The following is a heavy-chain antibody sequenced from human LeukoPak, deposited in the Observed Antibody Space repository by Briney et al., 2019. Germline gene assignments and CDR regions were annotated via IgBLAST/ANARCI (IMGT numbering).Heavy chain of an antibody. CDR2: ISSSSSYI. V-gene: IGHV3-21*04. D-gene: IGHD3-3*01. CDR1: GFTFSSYS. Sequence: GGSLRLSCAASGFTFSSYSMNWVRQAPGKGLEWVSSISSSSSYIYYADSVKGRFTISRDNAKNSLYLQMNSLRAEDTAVFYCARDQYDTWSRRGNFDSWGRGTLVIVSS. J-gene: IGHJ4*02. CDR3: ARDQYDTWSRRGNFDS.